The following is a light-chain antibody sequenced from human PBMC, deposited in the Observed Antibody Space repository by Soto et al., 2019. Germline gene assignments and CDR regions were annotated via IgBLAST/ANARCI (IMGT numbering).Light chain of an antibody. CDR1: QYINTR. J-gene: IGKJ1*01. CDR3: QQYNNWPTWT. CDR2: QTS. V-gene: IGKV3D-15*01. Sequence: EIVLTQSPATLSSFPGDRVTLSCRASQYINTRLAWYQHRPGQAPRLLIYQTSLRAAGIPARFSGSGSGTEFTLTISSLQSEDFAVYYCQQYNNWPTWTFGQGTKVDIK.